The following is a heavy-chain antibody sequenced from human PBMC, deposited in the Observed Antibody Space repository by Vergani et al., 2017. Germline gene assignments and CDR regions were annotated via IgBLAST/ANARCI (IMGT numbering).Heavy chain of an antibody. V-gene: IGHV1-69*18. CDR3: ARDPHYYDSSGYGDVDY. D-gene: IGHD3-22*01. CDR2: IIPIFGTA. Sequence: QVQLVQSGAEVKKPGSSVKVSCKASGGTFSSYAISWVRQAPGQGLVWMGRIIPIFGTANYERKFQGRVTITADESTSTAYMELSSLRSEESAVYYCARDPHYYDSSGYGDVDYWGQGTLVTVSS. J-gene: IGHJ4*02. CDR1: GGTFSSYA.